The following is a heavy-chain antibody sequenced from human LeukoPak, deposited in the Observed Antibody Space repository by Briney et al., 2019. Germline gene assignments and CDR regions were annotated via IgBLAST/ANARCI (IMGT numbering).Heavy chain of an antibody. V-gene: IGHV3-15*01. J-gene: IGHJ4*02. CDR2: IKSKTDGGTT. D-gene: IGHD1-20*01. CDR3: TTISITGTVGEDY. CDR1: GFTFSNAW. Sequence: GGSLRLSCAASGFTFSNAWMSWVRQAPGKGLEWVGRIKSKTDGGTTDYAAPVKGRFTISRDDSKNTLYLQMNSLKTEDTAVYYCTTISITGTVGEDYWGQGTLVTVSS.